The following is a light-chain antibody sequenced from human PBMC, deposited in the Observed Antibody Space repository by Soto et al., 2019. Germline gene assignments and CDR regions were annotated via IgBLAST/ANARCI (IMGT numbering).Light chain of an antibody. CDR3: QQYGRSPYS. V-gene: IGKV3-20*01. CDR2: GVS. Sequence: EIVLTQSPGTLSLSLGERVTLSCRASQSVSSNYLAWYQQKPGQAPRLLIYGVSSRATGIPDRFTGSGSGRDFALTISRLEPEDFAVYYCQQYGRSPYSFGLGTKVDIK. J-gene: IGKJ2*01. CDR1: QSVSSNY.